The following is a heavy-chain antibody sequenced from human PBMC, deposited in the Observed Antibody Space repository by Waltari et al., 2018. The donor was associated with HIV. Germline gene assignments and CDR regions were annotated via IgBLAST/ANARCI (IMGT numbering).Heavy chain of an antibody. CDR3: ASAIIEYFDY. CDR1: DYSISSGYY. Sequence: QVQLQESGPGLVKPSETLSLTCVVSDYSISSGYYWGWIRQPPGKGLEWIGNIYHSGNTYYNPSLMSRVTISVDTSKNQFSLRLSSVTAADTAVYYCASAIIEYFDYWGQGTLVTVSS. V-gene: IGHV4-38-2*01. J-gene: IGHJ4*02. CDR2: IYHSGNT. D-gene: IGHD3-16*02.